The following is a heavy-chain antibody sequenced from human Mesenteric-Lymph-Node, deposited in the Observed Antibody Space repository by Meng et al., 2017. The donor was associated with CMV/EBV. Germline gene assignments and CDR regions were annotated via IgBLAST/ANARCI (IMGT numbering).Heavy chain of an antibody. CDR3: ANMVYALSFDS. J-gene: IGHJ4*02. CDR2: IYSGGST. D-gene: IGHD2-8*01. CDR1: GFTVSSNY. Sequence: GESLKISCAASGFTVSSNYMSWVRQAPGKGLEWVSVIYSGGSTYYADSVKGRFTISRDNSKNTLYLQMNSLRAEDTAVYYCANMVYALSFDSWGQGTLVTVSS. V-gene: IGHV3-66*02.